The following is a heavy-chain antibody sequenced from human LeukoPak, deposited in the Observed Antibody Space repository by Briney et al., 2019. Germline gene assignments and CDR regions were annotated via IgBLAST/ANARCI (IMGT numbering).Heavy chain of an antibody. CDR1: GGSISSSSYY. V-gene: IGHV4-39*01. Sequence: SQTLSLTCTVSGGSISSSSYYWGWIRPPPGKGLEWIVSIYYSGNTYYTPSLKGRVTISVDTSKNQFSLKLSSVTAADTAVYYCARQQNRGYGLPFDYWGQGTLVTVSS. J-gene: IGHJ4*02. CDR3: ARQQNRGYGLPFDY. CDR2: IYYSGNT. D-gene: IGHD5-12*01.